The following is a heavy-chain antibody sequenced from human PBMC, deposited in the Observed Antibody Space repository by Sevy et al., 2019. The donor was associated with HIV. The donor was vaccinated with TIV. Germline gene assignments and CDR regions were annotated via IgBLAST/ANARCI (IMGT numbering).Heavy chain of an antibody. J-gene: IGHJ6*02. V-gene: IGHV1-8*02. CDR1: GFNFASYD. D-gene: IGHD6-19*01. CDR2: MNTNTGNT. Sequence: ASVKVSCKASGFNFASYDIYWVRQATGQGLEWMGWMNTNTGNTGFAQKFQGRVTMTRNTSITTAYMELSNLRSEDTAVYYCARVSGWHLRYGMDVWGQRTTVTDSS. CDR3: ARVSGWHLRYGMDV.